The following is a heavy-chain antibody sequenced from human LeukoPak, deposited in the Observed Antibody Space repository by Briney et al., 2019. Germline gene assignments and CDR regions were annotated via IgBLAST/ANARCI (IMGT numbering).Heavy chain of an antibody. J-gene: IGHJ3*02. V-gene: IGHV3-7*01. Sequence: GGSLRLSCSVSGLTFRNYWMGWIRQAPGRGRGGVANIKEPGSETYYVDAVKARFTISRNNSKNSLYLQMNTRTPEATAVFSCLRRRERQGRSVFDIWGQGTMVTVSS. CDR1: GLTFRNYW. CDR3: LRRRERQGRSVFDI. CDR2: IKEPGSET. D-gene: IGHD1-26*01.